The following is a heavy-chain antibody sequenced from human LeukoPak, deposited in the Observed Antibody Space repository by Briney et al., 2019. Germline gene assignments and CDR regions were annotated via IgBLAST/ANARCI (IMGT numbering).Heavy chain of an antibody. D-gene: IGHD2-21*01. V-gene: IGHV1-2*02. CDR2: INPNGGGT. Sequence: ASVKVSCKASVYTFTGYYMHWVRQAPCQGLDWMGWINPNGGGTIYAQKFQGRVSMTTDTSISTAYMELSDLRSDDTAVYHCARDPGLFPLDCWGQGTLVTVSS. CDR3: ARDPGLFPLDC. CDR1: VYTFTGYY. J-gene: IGHJ4*02.